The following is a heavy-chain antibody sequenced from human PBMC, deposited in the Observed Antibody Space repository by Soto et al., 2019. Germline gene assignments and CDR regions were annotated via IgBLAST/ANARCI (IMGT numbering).Heavy chain of an antibody. CDR3: AKRFSSAWYYLDY. Sequence: GGSLRLSCVASGFTFSTHGMHWVLQAPGKGLEWVAVVSYDVTNKYYADSVKGRFTISRDNSQNTLYLQMNSLRPEDTAVYYCAKRFSSAWYYLDYWGQGTLVTVSS. D-gene: IGHD6-19*01. J-gene: IGHJ4*02. V-gene: IGHV3-30*18. CDR1: GFTFSTHG. CDR2: VSYDVTNK.